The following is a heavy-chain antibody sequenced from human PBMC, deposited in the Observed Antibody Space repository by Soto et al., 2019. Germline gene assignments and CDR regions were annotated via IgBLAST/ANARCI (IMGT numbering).Heavy chain of an antibody. CDR3: KLRMVVGVADNDAFDI. CDR2: IRSKAYGGTT. J-gene: IGHJ3*02. Sequence: GGSLRLSCTAPGFTFCDYAMSWFRQAPGKGLEWVGFIRSKAYGGTTEYAASVKGRFTVSRDDSKSIAYLQMNSLKTEDTAVYYCKLRMVVGVADNDAFDIWGQ. D-gene: IGHD2-15*01. V-gene: IGHV3-49*03. CDR1: GFTFCDYA.